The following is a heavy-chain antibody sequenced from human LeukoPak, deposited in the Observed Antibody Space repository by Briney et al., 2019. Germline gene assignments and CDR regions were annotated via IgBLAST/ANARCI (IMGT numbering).Heavy chain of an antibody. Sequence: GASVKVSCKASGYTFIDYWIHWVRQAPGQGLEWMGRIHLKTGDITSAQKFQGRVTMTRDTSISTPYMDLSGLGTDDTPVYYCARDSPHQLFDYWGQGTLVTVSS. J-gene: IGHJ4*02. CDR1: GYTFIDYW. D-gene: IGHD1-1*01. CDR3: ARDSPHQLFDY. V-gene: IGHV1-2*02. CDR2: IHLKTGDI.